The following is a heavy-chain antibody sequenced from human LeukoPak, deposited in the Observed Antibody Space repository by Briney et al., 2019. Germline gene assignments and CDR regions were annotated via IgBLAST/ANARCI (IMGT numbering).Heavy chain of an antibody. Sequence: GGSLRLSCAASGFTFSNYGMHWVRQAPGKGLEWVANIKQDGSEKYYVDSVKGRFTISRDNAKNSLYLQMNSLRAEDTAVYYCARGYSGYGVAGKIDYWGQGTLVTVSS. CDR1: GFTFSNYG. CDR3: ARGYSGYGVAGKIDY. D-gene: IGHD5-12*01. V-gene: IGHV3-7*04. J-gene: IGHJ4*02. CDR2: IKQDGSEK.